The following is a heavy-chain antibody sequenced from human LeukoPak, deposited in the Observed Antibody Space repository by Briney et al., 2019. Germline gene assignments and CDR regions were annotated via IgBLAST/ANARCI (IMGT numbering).Heavy chain of an antibody. V-gene: IGHV3-53*01. CDR3: ARGGRGSAAVVAPRSFDI. D-gene: IGHD3-22*01. Sequence: GGSLRLSCAASGFTVSSTHMVWVRQAPGKGLEWVSVTYTGGNSYYAGSVQGRFIIFRDISKNTLYLQMNNLRAEDSALYYCARGGRGSAAVVAPRSFDIWGQGTMVTVSS. J-gene: IGHJ3*02. CDR1: GFTVSSTH. CDR2: TYTGGNS.